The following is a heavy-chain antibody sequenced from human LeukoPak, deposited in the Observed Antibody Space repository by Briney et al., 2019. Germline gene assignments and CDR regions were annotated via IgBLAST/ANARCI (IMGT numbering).Heavy chain of an antibody. CDR3: ARASTWFGESKIVP. J-gene: IGHJ5*02. CDR1: GGSISSYY. CDR2: IYYSGST. V-gene: IGHV4-59*01. Sequence: SETLSLTCTVSGGSISSYYWSWIRQPPGKGLEWIGYIYYSGSTNYNPSLKSRVTISVDTSKNQFSLKLSSVTAADTAVYYCARASTWFGESKIVPWGQGTLVTVSS. D-gene: IGHD3-10*01.